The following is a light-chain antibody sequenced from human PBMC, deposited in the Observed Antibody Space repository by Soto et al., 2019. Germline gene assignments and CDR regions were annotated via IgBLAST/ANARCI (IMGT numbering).Light chain of an antibody. CDR1: QGISNW. Sequence: DLQMPQSPSSVSASVGARVTITCRASQGISNWLAWYRQKPGKAPDLLISSASSLQSGVPSRFSGSGSGTDFTLTISSLQPEEFAIYYCQQTHSFPITVGQGTKVDIK. V-gene: IGKV1D-12*01. CDR3: QQTHSFPIT. CDR2: SAS. J-gene: IGKJ1*01.